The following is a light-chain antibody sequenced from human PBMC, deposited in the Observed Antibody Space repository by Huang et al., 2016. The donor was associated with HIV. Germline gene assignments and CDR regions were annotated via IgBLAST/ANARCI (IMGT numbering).Light chain of an antibody. J-gene: IGKJ2*01. V-gene: IGKV3-11*01. CDR2: DTS. Sequence: EIVLTQSPATLSLSPGERATLSCRAGQSVGGYLAWYQQKPGQAPRLLIYDTSTRATDSPARFSGSGSETDFALTISSLGPEHFSVYYCQQPGSFGQGTKVDIK. CDR3: QQPGS. CDR1: QSVGGY.